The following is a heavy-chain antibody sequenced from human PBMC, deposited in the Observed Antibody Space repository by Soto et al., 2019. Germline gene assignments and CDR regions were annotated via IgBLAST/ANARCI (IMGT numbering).Heavy chain of an antibody. D-gene: IGHD3-10*01. Sequence: LEILSLTCTVSGGSISSYYWSWIRQPAGKGLEWIGRIHTSGSTNYNPSLKSRVTMSVDTSKNQFSLKLSSVTAADTAVYYCAASITMVRGVIIMNYGMDVWGQGTTVTVSS. CDR3: AASITMVRGVIIMNYGMDV. V-gene: IGHV4-4*07. CDR2: IHTSGST. CDR1: GGSISSYY. J-gene: IGHJ6*02.